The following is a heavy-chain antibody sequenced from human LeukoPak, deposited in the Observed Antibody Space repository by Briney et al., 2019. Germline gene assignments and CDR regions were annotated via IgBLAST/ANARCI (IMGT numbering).Heavy chain of an antibody. D-gene: IGHD6-19*01. CDR3: VQTTGWPGFDY. Sequence: SETLSLICTTSGAPISRFYWSWVQQPPGKGLEWIGNIYNGVPTFFNPSLKSRFTLSVATSKTQFSLQLASVTAADTAVYYCVQTTGWPGFDYWGQGILVTVSS. CDR1: GAPISRFY. J-gene: IGHJ4*02. V-gene: IGHV4-4*09. CDR2: IYNGVPT.